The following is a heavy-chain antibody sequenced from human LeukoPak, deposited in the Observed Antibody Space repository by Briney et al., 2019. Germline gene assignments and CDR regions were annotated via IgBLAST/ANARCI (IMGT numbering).Heavy chain of an antibody. CDR3: ARHTAEKYNWFDR. CDR2: IYHSGST. J-gene: IGHJ5*02. D-gene: IGHD5-24*01. V-gene: IGHV4-4*02. CDR1: GFTFSSYG. Sequence: GSLRLSCAASGFTFSSYGMHWVRQAPGKGLEWIGEIYHSGSTNYNPSLKSRVTISVDTSKNQFSLKLSSVTAADTAVYYCARHTAEKYNWFDRWGQGTLVTVSS.